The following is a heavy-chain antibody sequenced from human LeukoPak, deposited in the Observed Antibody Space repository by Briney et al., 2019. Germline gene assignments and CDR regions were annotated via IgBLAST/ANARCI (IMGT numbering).Heavy chain of an antibody. CDR3: AGDERFCTADSRYPDWGY. V-gene: IGHV1-2*02. CDR2: INPNTGAT. CDR1: GYTFTGYF. Sequence: ASVKVSCKASGYTFTGYFMFWVRQAPGQGLEWMGWINPNTGATKYAQNFQGRVTLTRDTSIMTTFMELSSLRSDDTAFYYCAGDERFCTADSRYPDWGYGGRETLVTAS. J-gene: IGHJ4*02. D-gene: IGHD2-15*01.